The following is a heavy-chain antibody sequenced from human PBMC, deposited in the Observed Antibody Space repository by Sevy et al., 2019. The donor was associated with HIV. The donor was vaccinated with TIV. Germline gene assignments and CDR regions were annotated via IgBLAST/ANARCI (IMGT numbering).Heavy chain of an antibody. CDR3: TRWSGSQSIFDY. D-gene: IGHD1-26*01. Sequence: PGGSLRLSCATSGFTFGDYCMSWVRQAPGKGLEWISFFKSKAHGGTAENAASVKDRFTISRDDSKGIVYLQMNNLKTEDTAVYFCTRWSGSQSIFDYWGQGTLVTVSS. V-gene: IGHV3-49*04. CDR2: FKSKAHGGTA. CDR1: GFTFGDYC. J-gene: IGHJ4*02.